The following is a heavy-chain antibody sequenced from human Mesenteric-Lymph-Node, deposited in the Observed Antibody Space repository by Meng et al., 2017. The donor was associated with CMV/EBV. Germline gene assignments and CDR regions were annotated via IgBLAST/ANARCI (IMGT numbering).Heavy chain of an antibody. CDR1: GGSIISSSYY. J-gene: IGHJ4*02. CDR2: VYYSGRT. CDR3: ARDRSEYYDFWSGKGSFDY. Sequence: SETLSLTCTVSGGSIISSSYYGGWIRQPPGKGLEWIGTVYYSGRTYYNPSLESRVTISVDTSKNQFSLKLSYVTDADTAVYYCARDRSEYYDFWSGKGSFDYWGQGTPVTVSS. V-gene: IGHV4-39*07. D-gene: IGHD3-3*01.